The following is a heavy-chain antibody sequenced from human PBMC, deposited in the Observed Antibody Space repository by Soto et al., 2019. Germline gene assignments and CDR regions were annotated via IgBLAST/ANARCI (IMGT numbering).Heavy chain of an antibody. CDR2: IYYSGST. CDR1: GGSISSYY. Sequence: NPSETLSLTFTVSGGSISSYYWSWIRQPPGKGLEWIGYIYYSGSTNYNPSLKSRVTISVDTSKNQFSLKLSSVTAADTAVYYCARDVRSRRDYGDYVNYFDYWGQGTLVTVSS. V-gene: IGHV4-59*12. D-gene: IGHD4-17*01. CDR3: ARDVRSRRDYGDYVNYFDY. J-gene: IGHJ4*02.